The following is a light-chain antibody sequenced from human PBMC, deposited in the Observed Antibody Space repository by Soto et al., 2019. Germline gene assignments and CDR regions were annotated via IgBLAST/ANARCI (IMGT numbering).Light chain of an antibody. CDR1: SSDVGGYNY. Sequence: QSALTQPASVSGSPGQSITISCTGTSSDVGGYNYVSWYQQHPGKPPKLMIYEVTNRPSGVSNRFSGSKSGNTASLIISGLQPEDEADYYCSSYTSSSTLVFGGGTKLTVL. J-gene: IGLJ2*01. CDR2: EVT. CDR3: SSYTSSSTLV. V-gene: IGLV2-14*01.